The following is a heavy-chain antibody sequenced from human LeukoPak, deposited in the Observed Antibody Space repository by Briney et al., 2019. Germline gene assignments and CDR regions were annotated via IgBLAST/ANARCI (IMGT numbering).Heavy chain of an antibody. V-gene: IGHV4-39*01. J-gene: IGHJ4*02. CDR1: GGSISSSSYY. CDR2: IYYSGST. Sequence: SETLSLTCTASGGSISSSSYYWGWIRQPPGQSLEWIGSIYYSGSTYYNPSLKSRVTISVDTSKNQFSLKLSSVTAADTAVYYCARHEFYSNYFDYWGQGTLVTVSS. CDR3: ARHEFYSNYFDY. D-gene: IGHD4-11*01.